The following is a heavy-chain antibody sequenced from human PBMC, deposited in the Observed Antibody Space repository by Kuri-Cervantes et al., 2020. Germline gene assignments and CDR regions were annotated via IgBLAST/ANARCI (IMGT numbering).Heavy chain of an antibody. CDR2: ISYDGSNK. V-gene: IGHV3-30*18. CDR1: GFTFSSYW. Sequence: LSLTCAASGFTFSSYWMSWVRQAPGKGLEWVAVISYDGSNKYYADSVKGRFTISRDNSKNTLYLQMNSLRAEDTAVYYCAKDFSEDYGSGAYYYYYGMDVWGQGTTVTVSS. CDR3: AKDFSEDYGSGAYYYYYGMDV. J-gene: IGHJ6*02. D-gene: IGHD3-10*01.